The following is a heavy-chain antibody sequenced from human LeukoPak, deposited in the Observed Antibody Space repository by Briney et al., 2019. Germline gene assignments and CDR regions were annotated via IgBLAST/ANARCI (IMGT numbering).Heavy chain of an antibody. CDR3: ATQRGSYLWGTDFDY. V-gene: IGHV4-59*08. J-gene: IGHJ4*02. CDR2: FSYSGST. D-gene: IGHD3-16*01. CDR1: GDSITSYN. Sequence: SETLSLTCTVSGDSITSYNWNWIRQPPGKGLEWIGYFSYSGSTNYNPSLKSRVTILVDTSKNQFSLKLTSVTAADTAVYYCATQRGSYLWGTDFDYWGQGTLVTVSS.